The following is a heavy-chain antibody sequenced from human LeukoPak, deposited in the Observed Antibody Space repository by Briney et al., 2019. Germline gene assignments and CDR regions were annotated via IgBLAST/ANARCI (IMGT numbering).Heavy chain of an antibody. Sequence: VASVKVSCKASGYTFTSCDINWVRQATGQGLEWKGWMNPNSGDTGYGESFQGRITMTRYISIGSAYMELSNLTSEDTAIYYCTRGSSGRRDNWGQGTLVTVSA. CDR2: MNPNSGDT. D-gene: IGHD6-19*01. CDR1: GYTFTSCD. V-gene: IGHV1-8*01. J-gene: IGHJ4*02. CDR3: TRGSSGRRDN.